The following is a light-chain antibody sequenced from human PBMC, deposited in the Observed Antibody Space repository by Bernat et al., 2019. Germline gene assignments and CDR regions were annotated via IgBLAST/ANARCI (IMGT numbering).Light chain of an antibody. CDR3: SSWTTGNVYV. CDR2: DVS. CDR1: SSDVGGYTY. J-gene: IGLJ1*01. V-gene: IGLV2-14*03. Sequence: QSALTQPASVSGSPVQSITIPCTGSSSDVGGYTYVSWSQQDPGKVPKLLISDVSDRPSGVSNRFSGTKSGNTASLTISGLQAEDEADYYCSSWTTGNVYVFGTGTKVTVL.